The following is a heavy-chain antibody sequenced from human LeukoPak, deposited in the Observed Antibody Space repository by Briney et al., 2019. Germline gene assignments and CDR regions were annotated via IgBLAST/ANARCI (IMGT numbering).Heavy chain of an antibody. CDR3: ARDILGSGELLTGFDY. V-gene: IGHV3-30-3*01. D-gene: IGHD3-16*01. Sequence: GGSLRLSCAASGFTFSSYAMHWVRQAPGKGLEWVAVISYDGSNKYYADSVKGRFTISRDNSKNTLYLQMNSLRAEDTAVYYCARDILGSGELLTGFDYWGQGTLVTVSS. CDR1: GFTFSSYA. J-gene: IGHJ4*02. CDR2: ISYDGSNK.